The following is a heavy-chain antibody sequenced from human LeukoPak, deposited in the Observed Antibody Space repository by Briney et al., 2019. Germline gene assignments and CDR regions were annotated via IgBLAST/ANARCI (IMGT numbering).Heavy chain of an antibody. CDR2: LYTSGGT. Sequence: SETLSLTCTVSGASISSYYWSWIRQPAGKGLEWIGRLYTSGGTDYNPSPKSRLTMSVDTSKNQFSLKLSSVTAADTAVYYCAGVQSGWSVEYWGQGTLVTVSS. CDR3: AGVQSGWSVEY. V-gene: IGHV4-4*07. CDR1: GASISSYY. J-gene: IGHJ4*02. D-gene: IGHD6-19*01.